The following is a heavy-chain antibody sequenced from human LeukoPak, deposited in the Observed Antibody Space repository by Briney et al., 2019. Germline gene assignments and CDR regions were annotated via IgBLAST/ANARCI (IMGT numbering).Heavy chain of an antibody. CDR2: IWYDGSNK. CDR1: GFTFSSYG. CDR3: AKEAIAVAGSQPFDY. Sequence: GGSLRLSCAASGFTFSSYGMHWVRQAPGKGLEWVAVIWYDGSNKYYADSVKGRFTISRDNSKNTLYLQMNSLRAEDAAVYYCAKEAIAVAGSQPFDYWGQGTLVTVSS. J-gene: IGHJ4*02. V-gene: IGHV3-33*06. D-gene: IGHD6-19*01.